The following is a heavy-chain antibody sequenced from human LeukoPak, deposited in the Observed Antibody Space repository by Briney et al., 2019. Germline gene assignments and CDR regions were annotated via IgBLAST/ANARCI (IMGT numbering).Heavy chain of an antibody. J-gene: IGHJ4*02. CDR3: ARIRPGGAPPDY. CDR2: INHSGST. Sequence: SETLSLTCAVYGGSFSGYYWSWIRQPPGKGLEWIGEINHSGSTNYNPSLKSRVTISVDTSKNQFSPKLSSVTAADTAVYYCARIRPGGAPPDYWGQGTLVTVSS. V-gene: IGHV4-34*01. CDR1: GGSFSGYY. D-gene: IGHD3-16*01.